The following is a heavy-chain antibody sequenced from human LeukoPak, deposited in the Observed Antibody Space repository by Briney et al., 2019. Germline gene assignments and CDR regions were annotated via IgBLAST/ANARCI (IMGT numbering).Heavy chain of an antibody. V-gene: IGHV3-15*01. CDR3: TTLPIPHNWNDVRGSNFDY. J-gene: IGHJ4*02. CDR2: IKSKTDGGTT. CDR1: GFTFSNAW. Sequence: GRSLRLSCAASGFTFSNAWMSWVRQAPGKGLEWVGRIKSKTDGGTTDYAAPVKGRFTISRDDSKNTLYLQMNSLKTEDTAVYYCTTLPIPHNWNDVRGSNFDYWGQGTLVTVSS. D-gene: IGHD1-20*01.